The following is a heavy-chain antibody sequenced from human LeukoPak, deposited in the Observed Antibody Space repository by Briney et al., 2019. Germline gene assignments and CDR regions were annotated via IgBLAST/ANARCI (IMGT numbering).Heavy chain of an antibody. V-gene: IGHV4-39*01. CDR3: ARATRPKITFGGVIPKYYMDV. Sequence: SETLSLTCTVSGGSISSSSYYWGWIRQPPGKGLEWIGSIYYSGSTYYNPSLKSRVTMSVDTSKNQFSLKLSSVTAADTAVYYCARATRPKITFGGVIPKYYMDVWGKGTTVTVSS. CDR2: IYYSGST. J-gene: IGHJ6*03. CDR1: GGSISSSSYY. D-gene: IGHD3-16*02.